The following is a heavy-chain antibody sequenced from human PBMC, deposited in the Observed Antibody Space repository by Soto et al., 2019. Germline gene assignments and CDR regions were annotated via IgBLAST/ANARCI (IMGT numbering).Heavy chain of an antibody. CDR1: GGSISSYY. D-gene: IGHD3-10*01. CDR3: AREGNAMVRGVGFDP. V-gene: IGHV4-59*01. J-gene: IGHJ5*02. CDR2: IYYSGST. Sequence: SETLSLTCTVSGGSISSYYWSWIRQPPGKGLEWIGYIYYSGSTNYNPSLKSRVTISVDTSKNQFSLKLSSVTAADTAVYYCAREGNAMVRGVGFDPWGQGTLVTSPQ.